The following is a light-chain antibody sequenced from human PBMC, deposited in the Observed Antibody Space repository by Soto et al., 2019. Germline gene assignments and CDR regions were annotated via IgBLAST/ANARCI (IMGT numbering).Light chain of an antibody. CDR3: QQSYSTPGWT. CDR2: AAS. V-gene: IGKV1-39*01. CDR1: KSISSY. J-gene: IGKJ1*01. Sequence: DIQMTQSPSSLSASVGDRVTITCRASKSISSYLNWYQQKPGKAPKLLIYAASSLQSGVPSRLSGSGSGTDFTLTISSLQPEDFATYYCQQSYSTPGWTFGRGTKVEIK.